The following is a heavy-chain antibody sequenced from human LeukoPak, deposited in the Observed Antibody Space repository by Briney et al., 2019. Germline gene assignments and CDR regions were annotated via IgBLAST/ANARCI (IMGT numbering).Heavy chain of an antibody. CDR3: AKISSYSGSLY. CDR2: ISGSGGST. CDR1: GFTFSNYA. J-gene: IGHJ4*02. V-gene: IGHV3-23*01. D-gene: IGHD1-26*01. Sequence: GGSLRLSCAASGFTFSNYAMSWVRQAPGKGLEWVSAISGSGGSTYYADSVKGRFTISRDNSKNTLYLQMNSLRAEDTAVYYCAKISSYSGSLYWGQGTLVTVSS.